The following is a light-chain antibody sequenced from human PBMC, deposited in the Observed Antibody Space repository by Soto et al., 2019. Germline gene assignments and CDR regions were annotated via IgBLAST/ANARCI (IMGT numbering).Light chain of an antibody. J-gene: IGLJ3*02. V-gene: IGLV2-23*01. CDR1: SGDVGSYNL. Sequence: QSVLTQPASVSGSPGQSITISCSGISGDVGSYNLVSWYQQHPGKAPKLMIYEGSKRPSGVSNRFSGSKSGNTASLTISGLQADDESNYYCCAYAGSTWVFGGGTKVTVL. CDR2: EGS. CDR3: CAYAGSTWV.